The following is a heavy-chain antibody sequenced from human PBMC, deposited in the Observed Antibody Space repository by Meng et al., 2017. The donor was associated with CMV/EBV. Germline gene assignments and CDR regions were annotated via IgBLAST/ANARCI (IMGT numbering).Heavy chain of an antibody. CDR1: PSGVG. V-gene: IGHV2-5*01. J-gene: IGHJ5*02. D-gene: IGHD3-3*01. Sequence: PSGVGVGWIRQPPGKALEWLALIYWNDDKRYSPSLKSRLTITKDTSKNQVVLTMTNMDPVDTATYYCAHLHTYYDFWSGYYTGRFDPWGQGTLVTVSS. CDR2: IYWNDDK. CDR3: AHLHTYYDFWSGYYTGRFDP.